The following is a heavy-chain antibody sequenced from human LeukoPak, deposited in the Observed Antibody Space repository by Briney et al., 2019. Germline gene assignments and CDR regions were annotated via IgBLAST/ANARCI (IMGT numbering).Heavy chain of an antibody. Sequence: KTSQTLSLTCTVSGGSISSGGYYWSWIRQHPGKGLEWIGYIYYSGSTYYNPSLKSRVTISVDTSENQFSLKLSSVTAADTAVYYCARGYTYYYGSGIPYYGMDVWGKGTTVTVSS. V-gene: IGHV4-31*03. D-gene: IGHD3-10*01. CDR1: GGSISSGGYY. CDR2: IYYSGST. J-gene: IGHJ6*04. CDR3: ARGYTYYYGSGIPYYGMDV.